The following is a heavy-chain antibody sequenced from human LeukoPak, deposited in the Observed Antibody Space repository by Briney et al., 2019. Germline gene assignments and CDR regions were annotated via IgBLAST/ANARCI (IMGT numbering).Heavy chain of an antibody. CDR2: IWYDGSNK. Sequence: GRSLRLSCAASGFTFSSYGMHWVRQAPGKGLEWVAVIWYDGSNKYYADSVKGRFTISRDNSKNTLYLQMNSLRAEDTAVYYCARDSLEGRPDIVVVPAEAYFDYWGQGTLVTVSS. CDR1: GFTFSSYG. D-gene: IGHD2-2*01. J-gene: IGHJ4*02. CDR3: ARDSLEGRPDIVVVPAEAYFDY. V-gene: IGHV3-33*01.